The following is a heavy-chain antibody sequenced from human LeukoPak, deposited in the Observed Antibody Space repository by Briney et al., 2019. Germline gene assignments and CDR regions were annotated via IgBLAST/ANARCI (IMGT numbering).Heavy chain of an antibody. Sequence: GGSLRLSCAASGFTFSSYSMNWVRQAPGKGLEWVSYISSSSSTIYYADSVKGRFTISRDNAKNSLYLQMNSLRAEDTAVYYCAKEIRGYSYAESDYWGQGTLVTVSS. D-gene: IGHD5-18*01. CDR2: ISSSSSTI. J-gene: IGHJ4*02. CDR3: AKEIRGYSYAESDY. V-gene: IGHV3-48*01. CDR1: GFTFSSYS.